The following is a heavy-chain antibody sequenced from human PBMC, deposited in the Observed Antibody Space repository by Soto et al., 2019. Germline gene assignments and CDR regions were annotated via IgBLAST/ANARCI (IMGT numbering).Heavy chain of an antibody. CDR1: GSTFTSYG. D-gene: IGHD1-20*01. V-gene: IGHV1-18*01. CDR2: ISAYNGNT. CDR3: ASTRYNWNYCDY. J-gene: IGHJ4*02. Sequence: ASVKVSCKASGSTFTSYGISWVRQAPGQGLEWMGWISAYNGNTNYAQKLQGRVTMTTDTSTSTAYMELRSLRSDDTAVYYCASTRYNWNYCDYWGQGTLVTVSS.